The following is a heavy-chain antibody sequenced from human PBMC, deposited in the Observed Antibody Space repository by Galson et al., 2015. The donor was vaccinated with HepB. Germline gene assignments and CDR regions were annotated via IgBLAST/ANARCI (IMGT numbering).Heavy chain of an antibody. CDR2: ISWDGGST. CDR1: GFTFDDYT. V-gene: IGHV3-43*01. CDR3: AKDMAVYCSSTSCRGIDF. D-gene: IGHD2-2*01. Sequence: SLRLSCAASGFTFDDYTMHWVRQAQGKGLEWVSLISWDGGSTYYADSVKGRFTISRDNSKNSLYLQMNSLRTEDTALYYCAKDMAVYCSSTSCRGIDFWGQGTLVTVSS. J-gene: IGHJ4*02.